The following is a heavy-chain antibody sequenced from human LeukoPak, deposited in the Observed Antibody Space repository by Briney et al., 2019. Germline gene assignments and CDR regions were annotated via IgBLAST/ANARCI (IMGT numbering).Heavy chain of an antibody. J-gene: IGHJ5*02. D-gene: IGHD6-13*01. CDR3: ARGDSGYSSSWYTEDWFDP. Sequence: SETLSLTCTVSGGSISSSSYYWGWIRQPPGKGLEWIGSIYYSGSTYYNPSLKSRVTISVDTSKNQFSLKLSSVTAADTAVYYCARGDSGYSSSWYTEDWFDPWGQGTLVTVSS. V-gene: IGHV4-39*01. CDR1: GGSISSSSYY. CDR2: IYYSGST.